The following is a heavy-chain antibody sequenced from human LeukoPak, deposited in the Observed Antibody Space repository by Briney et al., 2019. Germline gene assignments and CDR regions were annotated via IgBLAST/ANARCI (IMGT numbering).Heavy chain of an antibody. V-gene: IGHV1-69*05. CDR2: IIPIFGTA. CDR3: ARARLIQWDYYYYMDV. Sequence: SVKVSCKASGGTFSSCAISWVRQAPGQGLEWMGGIIPIFGTANYAQKFQGRVTITTDESTSTAYMELSSLRSEDTAVYYCARARLIQWDYYYYMDVWGKGTTVTVSS. J-gene: IGHJ6*03. CDR1: GGTFSSCA. D-gene: IGHD1-26*01.